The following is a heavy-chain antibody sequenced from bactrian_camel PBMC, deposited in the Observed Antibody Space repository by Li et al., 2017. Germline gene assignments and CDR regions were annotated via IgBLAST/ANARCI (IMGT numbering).Heavy chain of an antibody. D-gene: IGHD6*01. CDR3: AARLCGSQRDFL. CDR1: GFTVSTYG. J-gene: IGHJ4*01. Sequence: SLRLSCAPSGFTVSTYGMSWVRQAPGKGLEWVSVIFSDGSTTYYADSVKGRFTISRDNAKNTLYLQMNNLKPEDTAIYFCAARLCGSQRDFLWGQGTQVTVS. CDR2: IFSDGSTT. V-gene: IGHV3S6*01.